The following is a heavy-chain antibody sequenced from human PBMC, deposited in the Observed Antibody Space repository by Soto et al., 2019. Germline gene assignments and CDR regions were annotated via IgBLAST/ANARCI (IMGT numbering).Heavy chain of an antibody. CDR3: ARVYYDSSGYYYGYWYFDL. CDR1: GYTFTSYG. D-gene: IGHD3-22*01. CDR2: ISAYNGNT. Sequence: QVQLVQSGAEVKKPGASVKVSCKASGYTFTSYGISWVRQAPGQGLEWMGWISAYNGNTNYAQKLQGRVTTTTDTSTSTAYMEVRGLRSDDTAVNYCARVYYDSSGYYYGYWYFDLWGRGTLVTVSS. V-gene: IGHV1-18*01. J-gene: IGHJ2*01.